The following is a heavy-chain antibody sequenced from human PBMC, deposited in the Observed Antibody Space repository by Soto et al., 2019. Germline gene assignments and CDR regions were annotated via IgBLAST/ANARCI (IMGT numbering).Heavy chain of an antibody. V-gene: IGHV3-30*18. CDR1: GFTFSSYG. J-gene: IGHJ4*02. CDR2: ISYDGSNK. Sequence: QVQLVESGGGVVQPGRSLRLSCAASGFTFSSYGMHWVRQAPGKGLEWVALISYDGSNKEYADSVKGRITISRDNSKNTLFLQRNSLRAEDTAVHYCAKARTPQGLRSDFDYWGQGTLVTVSS. D-gene: IGHD4-17*01. CDR3: AKARTPQGLRSDFDY.